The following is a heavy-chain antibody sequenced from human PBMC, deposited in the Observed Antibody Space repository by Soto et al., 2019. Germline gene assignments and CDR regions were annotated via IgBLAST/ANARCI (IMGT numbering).Heavy chain of an antibody. CDR1: GYTFTSYG. J-gene: IGHJ4*02. CDR3: ARDGYYDSSGYYYVGVGGLDY. V-gene: IGHV1-18*01. CDR2: ISGYNANT. D-gene: IGHD3-22*01. Sequence: QVQLVQSGAEVKKPGASVKVSCKASGYTFTSYGISWVRQAPGQGLEWMGWISGYNANTNYAQKLQGRVTMTTDTSTSTAYMELRSLRSDDTAVYYCARDGYYDSSGYYYVGVGGLDYWGQGTLVTVSS.